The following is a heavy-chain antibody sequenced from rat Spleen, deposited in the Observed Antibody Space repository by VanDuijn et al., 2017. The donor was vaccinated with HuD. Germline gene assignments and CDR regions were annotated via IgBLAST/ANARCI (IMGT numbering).Heavy chain of an antibody. Sequence: EVQLVESGGGLVQPGRSLKLSCAASGFTFSNYGMHWIRQAPTKGLEWVASISPSGGSTYYRDSVKGRFTISRDNAKSTLYLQMDSLRSEDTATYYGATDRRDEGYFDYWGQGVMVTVSS. CDR1: GFTFSNYG. CDR3: ATDRRDEGYFDY. V-gene: IGHV5-19*01. D-gene: IGHD1-11*01. J-gene: IGHJ2*01. CDR2: ISPSGGST.